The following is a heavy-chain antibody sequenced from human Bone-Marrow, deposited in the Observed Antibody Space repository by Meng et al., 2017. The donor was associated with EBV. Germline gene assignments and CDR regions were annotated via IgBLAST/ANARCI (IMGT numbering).Heavy chain of an antibody. J-gene: IGHJ4*02. V-gene: IGHV1-2*06. CDR1: RSNFPASY. Sequence: VESWAAVKKPWASVLVPCKASRSNFPASYLHSVRQAPGQVLEWMGRINPDNGGTNFAQKFQGRVTMTRDTSISTAYMELSRLRSDDTAVYYCASGYCTTSTCYVLYFDFRGQGTLVTVSS. CDR3: ASGYCTTSTCYVLYFDF. D-gene: IGHD2-8*01. CDR2: INPDNGGT.